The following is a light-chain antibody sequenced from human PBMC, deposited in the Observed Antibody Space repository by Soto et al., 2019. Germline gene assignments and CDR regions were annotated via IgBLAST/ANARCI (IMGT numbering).Light chain of an antibody. CDR1: QSGTSSY. Sequence: EIVLTQSPDTLSLSPGERATLSCRASQSGTSSYLAWYQQKPGQAPRLLIYGASSRATGIPDRFSGSGSGTDFTLTISRLEPEDFAVYYCQQFDSSLYTFGQGTKLEIK. CDR2: GAS. CDR3: QQFDSSLYT. V-gene: IGKV3-20*01. J-gene: IGKJ2*01.